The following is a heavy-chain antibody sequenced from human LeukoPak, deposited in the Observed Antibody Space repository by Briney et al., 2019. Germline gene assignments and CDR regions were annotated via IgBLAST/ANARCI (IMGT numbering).Heavy chain of an antibody. Sequence: SETLSLTCTVSGGSISSYYWSWIRQPPGKGLEWIGYIYYSGSTNYNPSLKSRVTISVDTSKNQFSLKPSSVTAADTAVYYCARGDYDSSPYFDYWGQGTLVTVSS. CDR2: IYYSGST. CDR3: ARGDYDSSPYFDY. V-gene: IGHV4-59*01. CDR1: GGSISSYY. J-gene: IGHJ4*02. D-gene: IGHD3-22*01.